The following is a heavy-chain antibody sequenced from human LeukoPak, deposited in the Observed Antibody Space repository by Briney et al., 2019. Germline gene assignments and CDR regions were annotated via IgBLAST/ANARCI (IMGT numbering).Heavy chain of an antibody. V-gene: IGHV4-59*08. CDR3: ARPNESVAREYYFDY. D-gene: IGHD6-19*01. CDR1: GGSISSYY. CDR2: IYYSGST. J-gene: IGHJ4*02. Sequence: SETLSLTCTVSGGSISSYYWSWIRQPPGKGLEWIGYIYYSGSTNYNPSLKSRVTISVDTSKNQFSLKLSSVTAADTAVYYCARPNESVAREYYFDYWGQGTLVTVSS.